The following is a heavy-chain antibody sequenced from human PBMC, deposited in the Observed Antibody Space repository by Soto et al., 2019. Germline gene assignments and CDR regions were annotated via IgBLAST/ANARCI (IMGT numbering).Heavy chain of an antibody. CDR3: VRTAREGAVAPHWFDR. CDR1: GASIRSTDYY. D-gene: IGHD2-21*02. CDR2: VYYTGST. V-gene: IGHV4-30-4*01. J-gene: IGHJ5*02. Sequence: PSETLSLTCTVSGASIRSTDYYWSWIRQAPGKGLEWIGYVYYTGSTYYNPSLMSRLTISVDTSKNQFSLKLTSVTAAETAMHYCVRTAREGAVAPHWFDRWGQGTQVTVSS.